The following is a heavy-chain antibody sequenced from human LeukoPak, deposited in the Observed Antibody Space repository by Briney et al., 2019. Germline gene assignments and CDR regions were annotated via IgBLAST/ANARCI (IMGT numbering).Heavy chain of an antibody. Sequence: GGSLRLSCAASGLTFSSYGMSWVRQAPGKGLEWVSAISGSGGSTYYADSVKGRFTISRDNSKNTLYLQMNSLRAEDTAVYYCAKVGPLATAVDYWGQGTLVTVSS. CDR1: GLTFSSYG. CDR3: AKVGPLATAVDY. J-gene: IGHJ4*02. V-gene: IGHV3-23*01. D-gene: IGHD5-12*01. CDR2: ISGSGGST.